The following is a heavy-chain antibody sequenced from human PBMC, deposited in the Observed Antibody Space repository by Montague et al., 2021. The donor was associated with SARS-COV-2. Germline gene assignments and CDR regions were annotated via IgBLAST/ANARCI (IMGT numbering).Heavy chain of an antibody. CDR1: GGSISSSSYY. CDR3: ARVAPYTDDYYFDY. Sequence: SETLSLTCAVSGGSISSSSYYWGWIRQPPGKGLEWIGSIYYSGSTYYNPSLKSRVTISVDTSKNQFSLKLSSVTAADTAVYHCARVAPYTDDYYFDYWGQGTLVTVSS. D-gene: IGHD3-16*01. CDR2: IYYSGST. V-gene: IGHV4-39*01. J-gene: IGHJ4*02.